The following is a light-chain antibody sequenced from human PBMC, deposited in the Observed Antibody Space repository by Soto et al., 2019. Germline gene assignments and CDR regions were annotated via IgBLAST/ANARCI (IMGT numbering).Light chain of an antibody. CDR3: TSYGGRDNLM. CDR1: SSDIGAYNY. CDR2: EVN. V-gene: IGLV2-8*01. J-gene: IGLJ3*02. Sequence: QSALTQPPSASGSPGQSVTISCTGTSSDIGAYNYVSWFQQHPGEAPKLIISEVNKRPSGVPDRFSGSKSSNTASLTVSGLQAEDEADYYCTSYGGRDNLMFGGGTKLTVL.